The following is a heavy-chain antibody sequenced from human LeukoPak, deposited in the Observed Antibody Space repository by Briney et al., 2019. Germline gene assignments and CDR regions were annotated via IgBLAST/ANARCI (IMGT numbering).Heavy chain of an antibody. D-gene: IGHD6-13*01. CDR2: IYYSGNT. CDR3: ARVYYSSSYDYWYFDL. CDR1: GGSISSYY. Sequence: SETLSLTCTVSGGSISSYYWSWIRQPPGKGLEWIGYIYYSGNTNYNRSLKSRVTISVDTSKNQFSLKLSSVTAADTAVYYCARVYYSSSYDYWYFDLWGRGTLVTVSS. V-gene: IGHV4-59*01. J-gene: IGHJ2*01.